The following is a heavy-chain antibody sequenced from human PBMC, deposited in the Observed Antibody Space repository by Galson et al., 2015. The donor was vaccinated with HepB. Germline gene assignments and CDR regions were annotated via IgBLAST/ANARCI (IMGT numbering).Heavy chain of an antibody. J-gene: IGHJ4*02. V-gene: IGHV4-39*01. Sequence: ETLSLTCTVSGGSIRGSGYYWGWIRQPPGKGLEWIGSIYYNGGTYSNPSLWSRVTISLDTSKNQFSLKLSSVIAADTAVYYCARHAPVETSLPFDYWGQGTLVPVSS. CDR2: IYYNGGT. CDR3: ARHAPVETSLPFDY. D-gene: IGHD2-2*01. CDR1: GGSIRGSGYY.